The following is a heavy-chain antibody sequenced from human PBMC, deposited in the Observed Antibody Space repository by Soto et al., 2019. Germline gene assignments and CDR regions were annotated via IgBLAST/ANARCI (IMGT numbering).Heavy chain of an antibody. J-gene: IGHJ5*02. V-gene: IGHV1-69*10. Sequence: SVKVSCKASGGTFSSYAISWVRQAPGQGLEWMGGIIPILGTANYAQKFQGRVTITADKSTSTAYMELSSLRSEDTAVYYCARDITGTTGPWFDPWGQGTLVTVSA. CDR3: ARDITGTTGPWFDP. D-gene: IGHD1-7*01. CDR1: GGTFSSYA. CDR2: IIPILGTA.